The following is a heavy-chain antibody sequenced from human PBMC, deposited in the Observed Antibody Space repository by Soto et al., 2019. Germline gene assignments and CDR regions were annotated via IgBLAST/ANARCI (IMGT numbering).Heavy chain of an antibody. CDR3: ARDIGYYDFWSGYFDY. V-gene: IGHV4-30-4*01. J-gene: IGHJ4*02. CDR1: GGSISSGDYY. CDR2: IYYSGST. D-gene: IGHD3-3*01. Sequence: QVQLQESGPGLVKPSQTLSLTCTVSGGSISSGDYYWSWIRQPPGKGLEWIGYIYYSGSTYYNPSLKSRFTISVDTSKNQFYLKLSSVTAADTAVYYCARDIGYYDFWSGYFDYWGQGTLVTVSS.